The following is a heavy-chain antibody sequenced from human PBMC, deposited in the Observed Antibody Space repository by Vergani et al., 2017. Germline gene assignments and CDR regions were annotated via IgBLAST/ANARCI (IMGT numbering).Heavy chain of an antibody. D-gene: IGHD1-26*01. CDR2: INYVGRT. Sequence: QLHLQESGPGLVKPSETLSLICTVSGASINPSSSFWGWIRQSPGKGLEWIGSINYVGRTYYIPSRQSGATVFVDTYKNQFSLNLTSVTAADTAVYYCASGRVDNWYFDLWGRGTLVTVSS. V-gene: IGHV4-39*01. CDR1: GASINPSSSF. CDR3: ASGRVDNWYFDL. J-gene: IGHJ2*01.